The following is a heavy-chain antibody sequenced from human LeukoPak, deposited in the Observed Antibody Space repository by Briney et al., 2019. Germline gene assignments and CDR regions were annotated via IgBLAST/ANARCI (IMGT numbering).Heavy chain of an antibody. CDR3: AKDDMWELAYYFDY. V-gene: IGHV3-23*01. J-gene: IGHJ4*02. CDR2: ISGSGGST. CDR1: GFTFSSYA. Sequence: PGGSLRPSCAASGFTFSSYAMSWVRQAPGKGLEWVSAISGSGGSTYYADSVKGRFTISRDNSKNTLYLQMNSLRAEDTAVYYCAKDDMWELAYYFDYWGQGTLVTVSS. D-gene: IGHD1-26*01.